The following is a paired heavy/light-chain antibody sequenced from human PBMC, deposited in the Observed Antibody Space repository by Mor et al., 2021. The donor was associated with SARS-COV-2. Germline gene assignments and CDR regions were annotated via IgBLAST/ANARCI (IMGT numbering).Light chain of an antibody. V-gene: IGKV4-1*01. CDR2: WAS. CDR3: QQYYTTPQT. CDR1: QSVLYSSNNKNY. Sequence: DIVMTQSPDSLAVSLGERAAINCKSSQSVLYSSNNKNYLAWYQQKPGQPPKLLIYWASTRESGVPDRFSGSGSGTDFTLTISSLQAEDVAVYYCQQYYTTPQTFGQGTKLEIK. J-gene: IGKJ2*01.
Heavy chain of an antibody. V-gene: IGHV4-39*07. CDR2: ISYSGRT. D-gene: IGHD3-16*01. Sequence: QLQLQESGPGLVKPSETLSLTCTVSGGSISSTTYYWAWIRQPPGKGLEWIGSISYSGRTYYNPSLESRVTMSVDTSKNQFSLRLNSVTAADTAVYYCARDARLGAVVPFDFWGQGTLVTVSS. CDR3: ARDARLGAVVPFDF. J-gene: IGHJ4*02. CDR1: GGSISSTTYY.